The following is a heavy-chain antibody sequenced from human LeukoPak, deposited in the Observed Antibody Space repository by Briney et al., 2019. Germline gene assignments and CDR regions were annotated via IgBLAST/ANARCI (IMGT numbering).Heavy chain of an antibody. CDR3: ARDQQLAYFDY. J-gene: IGHJ4*02. CDR2: ISSSGSTI. V-gene: IGHV3-48*03. CDR1: GFTFSSYE. D-gene: IGHD6-6*01. Sequence: GGSLRLSCAASGFTFSSYEMNWVRQAPGKGLEWVSYISSSGSTIYYADSVKGRFTISRDNAKNSLYLQMNSLRAEDTAVYYCARDQQLAYFDYWAREPWSPSPQ.